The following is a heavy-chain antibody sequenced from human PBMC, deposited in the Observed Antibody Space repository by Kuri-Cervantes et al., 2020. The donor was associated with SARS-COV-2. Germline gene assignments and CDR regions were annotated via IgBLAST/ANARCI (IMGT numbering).Heavy chain of an antibody. CDR1: GYTFTSYG. CDR2: ISAYNGNT. CDR3: ARDGTEYQLLYTPDY. D-gene: IGHD2-2*01. V-gene: IGHV1-18*01. Sequence: ASVKVSCKASGYTFTSYGISWVRQAPGQGLEWMGWISAYNGNTNYAQKLQGRVTMTTDTSTSTAYMELSSLRSEDTAVYYCARDGTEYQLLYTPDYWGQGTLVTVSS. J-gene: IGHJ4*02.